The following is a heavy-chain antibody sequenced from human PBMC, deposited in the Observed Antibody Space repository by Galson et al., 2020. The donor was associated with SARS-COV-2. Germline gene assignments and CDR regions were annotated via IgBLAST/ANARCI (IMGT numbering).Heavy chain of an antibody. Sequence: SETLSLTCAVYGGSFSGYYWSWIRQPPGKGLEWIGEINHSGSTNYNPSLKRRVTISVDTSKNQFSLKLGSVTAADTAVYYCARGRYSSSWYGFNNWFDPWGQGTLVTVSS. CDR1: GGSFSGYY. D-gene: IGHD6-13*01. CDR2: INHSGST. J-gene: IGHJ5*02. V-gene: IGHV4-34*01. CDR3: ARGRYSSSWYGFNNWFDP.